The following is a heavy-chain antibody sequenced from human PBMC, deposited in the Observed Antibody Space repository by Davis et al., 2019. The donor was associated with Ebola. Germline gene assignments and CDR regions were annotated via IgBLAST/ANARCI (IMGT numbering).Heavy chain of an antibody. CDR2: ISYDGSNK. Sequence: PGGSLRLSCAASGFTFSSYGIHWVRQAPGKGLEWVAIISYDGSNKYYADSVKGRFTISRDNSKNTLYLQMNSLRAEDTAVYYCAKDHREQQWLAAFDIWGQGTMVTVSS. J-gene: IGHJ3*02. CDR3: AKDHREQQWLAAFDI. D-gene: IGHD6-19*01. CDR1: GFTFSSYG. V-gene: IGHV3-30*18.